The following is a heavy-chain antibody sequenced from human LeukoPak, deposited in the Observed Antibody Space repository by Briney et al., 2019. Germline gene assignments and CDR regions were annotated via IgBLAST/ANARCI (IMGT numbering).Heavy chain of an antibody. V-gene: IGHV1-69*05. CDR3: ARGVPATYYYYYYMDV. CDR2: IIPIFGTA. J-gene: IGHJ6*03. Sequence: SVKVSCKASGGTFSSYAISWVRQAPGQGLEWMGGIIPIFGTANYAQKFQGRVTITTDGSTSTAYMELSSLRSEDTAVYYCARGVPATYYYYYYMDVWGKGTTVTVSS. CDR1: GGTFSSYA. D-gene: IGHD2-2*01.